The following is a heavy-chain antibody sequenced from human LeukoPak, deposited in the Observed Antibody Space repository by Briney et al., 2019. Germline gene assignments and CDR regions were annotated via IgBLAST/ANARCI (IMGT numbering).Heavy chain of an antibody. D-gene: IGHD5-24*01. CDR2: IFSNGDT. CDR3: TGDQMNY. V-gene: IGHV3-53*01. Sequence: GGSLRLSCTASEFTVSRNYMLRVRQAPGKGLEWVSLIFSNGDTHYADSVKGRFTISRDTSKNTVSLQMNSLRVEDTAMYYCTGDQMNYWGQGTLVTVSS. CDR1: EFTVSRNY. J-gene: IGHJ4*02.